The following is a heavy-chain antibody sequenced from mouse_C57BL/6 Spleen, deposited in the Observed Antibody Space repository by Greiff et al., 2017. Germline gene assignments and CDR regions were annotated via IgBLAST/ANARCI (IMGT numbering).Heavy chain of an antibody. CDR1: GYSFTSYY. V-gene: IGHV1-66*01. Sequence: VQLQQSGPELVKPGASVKISCKASGYSFTSYYIHWVKQRPGQGLEWIGWIYPGSGNTKYNEKFKGKATLTADTSSSTAYMQLSSLTSEDSAVYYGGPDLLSPMDYWGQGTSVTVSS. D-gene: IGHD2-1*01. J-gene: IGHJ4*01. CDR2: IYPGSGNT. CDR3: GPDLLSPMDY.